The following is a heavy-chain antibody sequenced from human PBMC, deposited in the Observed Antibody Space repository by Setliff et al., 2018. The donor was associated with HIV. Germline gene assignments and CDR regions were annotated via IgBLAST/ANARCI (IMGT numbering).Heavy chain of an antibody. CDR1: GFTFNNAW. D-gene: IGHD2-21*01. CDR3: TTGTRLVD. J-gene: IGHJ4*02. V-gene: IGHV3-15*01. CDR2: ISSKETGGTT. Sequence: PGGSLRLSCLASGFTFNNAWMSWVRQTPEKGLEWVGRISSKETGGTTEYAAPVKGRFTISRDDSKNTLYLQMNSLKIEDTAVYYCTTGTRLVDWGQGALVTVSS.